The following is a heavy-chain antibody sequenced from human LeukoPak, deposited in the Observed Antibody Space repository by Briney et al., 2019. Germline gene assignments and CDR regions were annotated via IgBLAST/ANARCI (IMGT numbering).Heavy chain of an antibody. Sequence: PGRSLRLSCAASGFTFDEYAMHWVRQAPGKGLEWVSGISWNSGSIGYADSVKGRFTISRDNAKNSLYLQMNSLRPEDMALYYCVKDSPPGRLTVYHALFDYWGQGTLVTASS. J-gene: IGHJ4*02. CDR2: ISWNSGSI. D-gene: IGHD3-10*01. V-gene: IGHV3-9*03. CDR3: VKDSPPGRLTVYHALFDY. CDR1: GFTFDEYA.